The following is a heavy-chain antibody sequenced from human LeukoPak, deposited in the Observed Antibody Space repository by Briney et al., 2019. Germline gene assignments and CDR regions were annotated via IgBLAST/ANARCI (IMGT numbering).Heavy chain of an antibody. Sequence: ASVKVSCKASGYTFTSYGISRVRQAPGQGLEWMGWISAYNGNTNYAQKLQGRVAMTTDTSTSTAYMELRSLRSDDTAVYYCARTYYYDSSGYPFDYWGQGTLVTVSS. CDR2: ISAYNGNT. CDR3: ARTYYYDSSGYPFDY. J-gene: IGHJ4*02. CDR1: GYTFTSYG. D-gene: IGHD3-22*01. V-gene: IGHV1-18*01.